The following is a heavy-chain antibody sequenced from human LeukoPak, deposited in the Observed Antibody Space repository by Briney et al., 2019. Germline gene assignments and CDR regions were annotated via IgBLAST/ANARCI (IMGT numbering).Heavy chain of an antibody. CDR1: GGTFSSYA. Sequence: GASVKVSCKASGGTFSSYAINWVRQAPGQGLEWMGGIIPIFGTANYAQKFQGRVTITADKSTSTAYMELSSLRSEDTAVYYCARDGLYGNFDYWGQGTLVTVSS. J-gene: IGHJ4*02. CDR3: ARDGLYGNFDY. CDR2: IIPIFGTA. V-gene: IGHV1-69*06. D-gene: IGHD2-2*02.